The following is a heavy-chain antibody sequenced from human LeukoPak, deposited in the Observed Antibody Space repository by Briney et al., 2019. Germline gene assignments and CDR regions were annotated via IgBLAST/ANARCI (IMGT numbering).Heavy chain of an antibody. J-gene: IGHJ4*02. D-gene: IGHD6-19*01. CDR2: FDPEDGET. CDR3: GRALEDSSGWYGEDFDF. V-gene: IGHV1-24*01. Sequence: ASVKVSCKVSGYTLTELSMHWVRQAPGKGLEWMGGFDPEDGETIYAQKFQGRVTMTEDTSTDTAYMELSSLRSEDTAVYYCGRALEDSSGWYGEDFDFWGQGTLVTVSS. CDR1: GYTLTELS.